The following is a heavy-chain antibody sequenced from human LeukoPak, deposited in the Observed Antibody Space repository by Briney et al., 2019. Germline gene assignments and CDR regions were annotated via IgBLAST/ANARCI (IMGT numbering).Heavy chain of an antibody. D-gene: IGHD2-2*01. CDR1: GVSISSEYYY. CDR3: ARGECSGTSCYYFDY. V-gene: IGHV4-30-4*01. J-gene: IGHJ4*02. Sequence: SETLSLTCTVSGVSISSEYYYWSWLPQPPGRGLGWFGYIYYSESTYYHPSLRSRVTISVDTSKNQFFLKLSSVTAADTAVYYGARGECSGTSCYYFDYWGQGTLVTVSS. CDR2: IYYSEST.